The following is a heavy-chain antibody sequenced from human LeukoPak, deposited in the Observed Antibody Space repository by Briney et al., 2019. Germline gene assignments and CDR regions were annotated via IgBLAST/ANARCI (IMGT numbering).Heavy chain of an antibody. V-gene: IGHV3-11*05. J-gene: IGHJ4*02. Sequence: GGSLRLSCAASGFSFSDYYMSWIRQAPGKGLEWVSYISSSSSYTNYADSVKGRSTISRDNAKKSLYLQMNSLRAEDTAVYHCARVDYGSGSYYQSNDFDYWGQGTLVTVSS. D-gene: IGHD3-10*01. CDR3: ARVDYGSGSYYQSNDFDY. CDR1: GFSFSDYY. CDR2: ISSSSSYT.